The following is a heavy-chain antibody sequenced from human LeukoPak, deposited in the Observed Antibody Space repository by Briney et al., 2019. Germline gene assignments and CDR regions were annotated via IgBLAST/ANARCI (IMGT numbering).Heavy chain of an antibody. CDR1: GFTFSSYS. Sequence: PGGSLRLSCAASGFTFSSYSMNWVRQAPGEGLEWVSSISSSSSYIYYADSVKGRFTISRDNAKNSLYLQTNSLRAEDTAVYYCARDLGSGSYNYWGQGTLVTVSS. V-gene: IGHV3-21*01. CDR2: ISSSSSYI. J-gene: IGHJ4*02. D-gene: IGHD3-10*01. CDR3: ARDLGSGSYNY.